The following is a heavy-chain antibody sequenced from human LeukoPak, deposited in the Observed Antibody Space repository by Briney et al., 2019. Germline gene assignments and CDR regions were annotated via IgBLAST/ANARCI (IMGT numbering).Heavy chain of an antibody. CDR1: GFTFSRYA. CDR2: ISRGDGST. J-gene: IGHJ4*02. V-gene: IGHV3-23*01. D-gene: IGHD2-2*01. Sequence: GGSLRLSCAASGFTFSRYAMSWVRQTPEKGLEWVSVISRGDGSTYYAGSVRGRFTISRDDSGNTLFLQMNSLRAEDTAVYYCARQVSCDTTTCYAGMPPDYWGQGTLVTVSS. CDR3: ARQVSCDTTTCYAGMPPDY.